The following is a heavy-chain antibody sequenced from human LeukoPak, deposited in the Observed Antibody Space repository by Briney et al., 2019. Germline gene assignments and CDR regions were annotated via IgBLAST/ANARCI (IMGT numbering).Heavy chain of an antibody. D-gene: IGHD3-3*01. Sequence: ASVKVSCKASGYTFTSYAMHWVRQAPGQRLEWMGWINAGNGNTKYSQKFQGRVTITRDTSASTAYMELSSLRAEDTAVYYCAKDLISHGSYDFWTLFDYWGQGTLVTVSS. J-gene: IGHJ4*02. CDR2: INAGNGNT. CDR3: AKDLISHGSYDFWTLFDY. CDR1: GYTFTSYA. V-gene: IGHV1-3*01.